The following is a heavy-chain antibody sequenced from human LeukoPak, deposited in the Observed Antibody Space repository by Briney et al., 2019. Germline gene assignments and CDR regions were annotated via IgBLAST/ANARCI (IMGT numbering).Heavy chain of an antibody. D-gene: IGHD2-2*01. Sequence: GASVKVSCKASGYTFTSCGISWVRQAPGQGLEWLGRINPNSGGTNYAQKFQGRVTMTRDTSISTAYMELSRLRSDDTAVYYCARDCSSTSCTDDAFDIWGQGTMVTVSS. CDR2: INPNSGGT. CDR1: GYTFTSCG. V-gene: IGHV1-2*06. CDR3: ARDCSSTSCTDDAFDI. J-gene: IGHJ3*02.